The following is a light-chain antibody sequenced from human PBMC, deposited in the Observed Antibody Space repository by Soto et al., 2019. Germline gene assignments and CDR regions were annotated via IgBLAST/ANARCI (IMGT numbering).Light chain of an antibody. CDR3: CSYGGSYTWV. CDR1: SGDVGGYNF. Sequence: QSVLTQPRSVSGSPGQSVTISCTGTSGDVGGYNFVSLYQQHPGKAPTLMIFDVSQRPSGVPDRFSGSKSGNTASLTISGLQADDEADYYCCSYGGSYTWVFGGGTKVTVL. J-gene: IGLJ3*02. V-gene: IGLV2-11*01. CDR2: DVS.